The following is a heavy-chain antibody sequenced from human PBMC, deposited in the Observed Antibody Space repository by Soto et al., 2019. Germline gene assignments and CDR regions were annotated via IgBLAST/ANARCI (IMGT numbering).Heavy chain of an antibody. Sequence: QLKLQESDSGVVKPSQTLSLTCAVSGGSVSSGVFSWNWIRQPPGQGLEWIGYISHGGSPHYTPSLRGRVSISVDRSTNVISLNLTSMTPADTAVYFCARGHYYYAMDVWGQGTTVTVSS. J-gene: IGHJ6*02. CDR3: ARGHYYYAMDV. CDR1: GGSVSSGVFS. V-gene: IGHV4-30-2*01. CDR2: ISHGGSP.